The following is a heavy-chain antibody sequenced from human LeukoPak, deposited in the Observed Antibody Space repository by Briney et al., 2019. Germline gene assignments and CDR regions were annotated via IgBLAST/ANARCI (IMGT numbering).Heavy chain of an antibody. J-gene: IGHJ4*02. CDR1: GFTFSSYG. CDR3: AKDFGRGDVYYFDY. D-gene: IGHD3-10*01. CDR2: IRYDGSNK. V-gene: IGHV3-30*02. Sequence: QPGGSLRLSCAASGFTFSSYGMHWVRQAPGKGLEWVAFIRYDGSNKYYADSVKGRFTISRDNSKNTLYLQMNSLRAEDTAVYYCAKDFGRGDVYYFDYWGQGTLVTVSS.